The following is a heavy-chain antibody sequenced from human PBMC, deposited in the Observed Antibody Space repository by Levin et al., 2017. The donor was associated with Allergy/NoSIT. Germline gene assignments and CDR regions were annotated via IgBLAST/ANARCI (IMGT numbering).Heavy chain of an antibody. V-gene: IGHV4-59*01. CDR1: GGSISSYY. J-gene: IGHJ5*02. CDR2: IYYSGST. Sequence: SQTLSLTCTVSGGSISSYYWSWIRQPPGKGLEWIGYIYYSGSTNYNPSLKSRVTISVDTSKNQFSLKLSSVTAADTAVYYCARDRITMVRGVGGWFDPWGQGTLVTVSS. CDR3: ARDRITMVRGVGGWFDP. D-gene: IGHD3-10*01.